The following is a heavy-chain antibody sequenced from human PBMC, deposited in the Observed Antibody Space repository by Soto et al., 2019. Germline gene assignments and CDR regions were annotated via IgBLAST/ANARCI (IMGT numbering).Heavy chain of an antibody. CDR3: AEKQQQLPYYYGMDV. D-gene: IGHD6-13*01. Sequence: QVQLVQSGAEVKKPGASVKVSCKASGYTFTSYYMHWVRQAPGQGLEWMGIINPSGGSTSYAQKFQGKIPKTKDNVKNNGQKELSRLRTEDPGRYYLAEKQQQLPYYYGMDVWGQGTTVTVSS. J-gene: IGHJ6*02. CDR2: INPSGGST. V-gene: IGHV1-46*01. CDR1: GYTFTSYY.